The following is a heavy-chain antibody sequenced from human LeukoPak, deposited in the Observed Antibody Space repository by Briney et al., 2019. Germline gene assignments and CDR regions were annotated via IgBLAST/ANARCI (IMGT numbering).Heavy chain of an antibody. D-gene: IGHD3-22*01. CDR1: DGSFSGYF. J-gene: IGHJ4*02. CDR3: ARVNSGYAWAVTHTKFDY. CDR2: INHSRTT. V-gene: IGHV4-34*01. Sequence: PSETLSLTCAVNDGSFSGYFWTWIRQPPGKGLEWIGEINHSRTTNYNPSLKSRVTISVDTSKKHSSLSLSSVNAADTAVYYCARVNSGYAWAVTHTKFDYWGQGTLVTVSS.